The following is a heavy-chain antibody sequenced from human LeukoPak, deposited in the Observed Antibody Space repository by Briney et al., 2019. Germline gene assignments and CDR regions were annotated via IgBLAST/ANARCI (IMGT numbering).Heavy chain of an antibody. CDR3: ASEGIAVAGREVY. CDR1: GYTFSSSY. D-gene: IGHD6-19*01. Sequence: ASVKVSCKASGYTFSSSYMHWVRQAPGQGLEWMGIINPSGGTTIYAQRFQGRVTMTRDMSTSTVYMELSSLRSEDTAVYYCASEGIAVAGREVYWGQGTLVTVSS. J-gene: IGHJ4*02. V-gene: IGHV1-46*01. CDR2: INPSGGTT.